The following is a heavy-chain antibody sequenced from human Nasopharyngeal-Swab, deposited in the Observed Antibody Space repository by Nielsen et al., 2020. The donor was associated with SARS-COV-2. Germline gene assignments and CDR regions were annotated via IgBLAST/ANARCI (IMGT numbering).Heavy chain of an antibody. CDR2: IKTDGSAK. J-gene: IGHJ4*02. CDR3: ARIHDFDY. Sequence: GESLKISCAASGFNLNRYWMQWVRQAPEKGLEWVANIKTDGSAKYYVDSVKGRFTISRDNAKNSLYLQMNSLRAEDTAVYYCARIHDFDYWGQGTLVTVSS. CDR1: GFNLNRYW. V-gene: IGHV3-7*01.